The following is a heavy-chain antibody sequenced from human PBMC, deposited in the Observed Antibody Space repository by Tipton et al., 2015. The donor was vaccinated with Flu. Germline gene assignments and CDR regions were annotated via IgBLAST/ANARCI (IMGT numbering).Heavy chain of an antibody. V-gene: IGHV3-23*01. CDR2: ISGDGGDT. CDR3: AKWATDTTGYSKYWFFDL. J-gene: IGHJ2*01. D-gene: IGHD3-22*01. Sequence: SLRLSCEGSGFIFNVYGMSWVRQAPGKGLEWVAFISGDGGDTCYADSVRGRFTVSKDHSKTTTYLEMNSLRVEDTALYYCAKWATDTTGYSKYWFFDLWGRGTLVSVSS. CDR1: GFIFNVYG.